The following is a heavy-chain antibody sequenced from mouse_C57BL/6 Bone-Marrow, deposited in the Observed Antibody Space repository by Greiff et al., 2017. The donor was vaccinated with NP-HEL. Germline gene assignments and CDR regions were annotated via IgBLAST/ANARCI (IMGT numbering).Heavy chain of an antibody. CDR3: ARGGYYGSSFFAY. Sequence: VQLQQSGPELVKPGASVKISCKASGYTFTDYYMNWVKQSHGKSLEWIGDINPNNGGTSYNQKFKGKATLTVDKSSSTAYMELRSLTSEDSAVYYCARGGYYGSSFFAYWGQGTLVTVSA. CDR1: GYTFTDYY. CDR2: INPNNGGT. D-gene: IGHD1-1*01. J-gene: IGHJ3*01. V-gene: IGHV1-26*01.